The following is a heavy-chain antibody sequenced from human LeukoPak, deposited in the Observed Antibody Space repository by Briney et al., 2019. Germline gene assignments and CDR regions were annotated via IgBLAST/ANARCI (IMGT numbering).Heavy chain of an antibody. J-gene: IGHJ5*02. Sequence: SETLSLTCAVYGGSFSGYYWSWIRQPPGKGLEWIGEINHSGSTNYNPSLKSRVAISVDTSKNQFSLKLSSVTAADTAVYYCARQEYRSSGQGHNWFDPWGQGTLVTVSS. CDR1: GGSFSGYY. CDR3: ARQEYRSSGQGHNWFDP. D-gene: IGHD6-6*01. V-gene: IGHV4-34*01. CDR2: INHSGST.